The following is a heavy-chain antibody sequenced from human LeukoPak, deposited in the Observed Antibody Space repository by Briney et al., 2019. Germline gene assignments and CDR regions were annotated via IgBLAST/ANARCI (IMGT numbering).Heavy chain of an antibody. J-gene: IGHJ6*03. Sequence: SETLSLTCTVSGGSISSYYWSWIRQPPGKGLEWIGYIYYSGSTNYNPSLKSRVTISVDTSKNQFSLKLSSVTAADTAVYYCARDGGSYYKDYYYYYYMDVWGKGTTVTVSS. CDR2: IYYSGST. D-gene: IGHD1-26*01. V-gene: IGHV4-59*01. CDR1: GGSISSYY. CDR3: ARDGGSYYKDYYYYYYMDV.